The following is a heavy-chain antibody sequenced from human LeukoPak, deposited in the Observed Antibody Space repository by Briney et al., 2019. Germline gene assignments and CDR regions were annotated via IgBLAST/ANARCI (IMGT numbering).Heavy chain of an antibody. CDR1: GFTFSNYG. V-gene: IGHV3-30*18. Sequence: GGSLRLSRAASGFTFSNYGMHWVRQAPGKGLEWVAVTSNDGNRKYYSDSVKGRFTISRDNSKNTLYLQMNSLRAEDTAVYYCAKDLVLSDGYNFDYWGQGTLVTVSS. D-gene: IGHD5-24*01. CDR3: AKDLVLSDGYNFDY. CDR2: TSNDGNRK. J-gene: IGHJ4*02.